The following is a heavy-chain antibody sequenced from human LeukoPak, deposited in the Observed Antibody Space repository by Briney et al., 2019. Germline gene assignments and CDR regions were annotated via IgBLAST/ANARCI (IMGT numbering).Heavy chain of an antibody. CDR3: ASPKTLELLSGSSQFDY. J-gene: IGHJ4*02. V-gene: IGHV1-69*05. D-gene: IGHD1-26*01. Sequence: SVKVSCKASGGTFSSYAISWVRQAPGQGLGWMGRIIPIFGTANYAQKFQGRVTITTGESTSTAYMELSSLRSEDTAVYYCASPKTLELLSGSSQFDYWGQGTLVTVSS. CDR1: GGTFSSYA. CDR2: IIPIFGTA.